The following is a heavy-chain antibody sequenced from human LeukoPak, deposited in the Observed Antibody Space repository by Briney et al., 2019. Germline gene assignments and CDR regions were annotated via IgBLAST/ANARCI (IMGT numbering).Heavy chain of an antibody. CDR1: GFTFGSYA. Sequence: GGSLRLSCAASGFTFGSYAMSWVRQAPGQGLEWVSSISSSGIGTYYADSVKGRFTLSRDNSKNTLYLQMNSLRAEDTAVCYCAKDRGLWFGELFREEGYFDYWGQGTLVTVSS. CDR3: AKDRGLWFGELFREEGYFDY. CDR2: ISSSGIGT. D-gene: IGHD3-10*01. J-gene: IGHJ4*02. V-gene: IGHV3-23*01.